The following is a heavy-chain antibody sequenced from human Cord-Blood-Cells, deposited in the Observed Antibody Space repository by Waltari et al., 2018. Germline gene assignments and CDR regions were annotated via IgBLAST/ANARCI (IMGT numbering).Heavy chain of an antibody. D-gene: IGHD4-4*01. CDR3: ARAPTTLNYYYMDV. CDR2: IYTSGST. J-gene: IGHJ6*03. CDR1: GGSISSYY. V-gene: IGHV4-4*07. Sequence: QVQLQESGPGLVKPSETLSLTCTVSGGSISSYYCSWIRQPAGKGLEWIGRIYTSGSTNYNPSLKSRVTMSVDTSKNQFSLKLSSVTAADTAVYYCARAPTTLNYYYMDVWGKGTTVTVSS.